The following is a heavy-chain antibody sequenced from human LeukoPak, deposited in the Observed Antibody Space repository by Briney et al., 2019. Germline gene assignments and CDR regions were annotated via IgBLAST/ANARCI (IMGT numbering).Heavy chain of an antibody. CDR3: AKEISMIVVVIRAYYYYGMDV. CDR1: GFTFSSYG. D-gene: IGHD3-22*01. Sequence: GGSLRLSCAASGFTFSSYGMHWVRQAPGKGLEWVAVISYDGSNKYYADSVKGRFTISRDNSKNTLYLQMNSLRAEDTAVYYCAKEISMIVVVIRAYYYYGMDVWGQGTTVTVSS. J-gene: IGHJ6*02. CDR2: ISYDGSNK. V-gene: IGHV3-33*05.